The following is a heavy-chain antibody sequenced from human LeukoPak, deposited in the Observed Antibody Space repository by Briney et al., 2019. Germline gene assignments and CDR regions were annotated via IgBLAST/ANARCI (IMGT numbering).Heavy chain of an antibody. J-gene: IGHJ3*02. D-gene: IGHD3-22*01. CDR2: INPNSGGT. CDR1: GYTFTGYY. Sequence: ASVKVSCKASGYTFTGYYMHWVRQAPGQGLEWMGWINPNSGGTNYAQKFQGRVTMTRDTSISTAYMELSRLRSDDTAVYYCARSITMTVVVRRDDAFDIWGQGTMVTVSS. CDR3: ARSITMTVVVRRDDAFDI. V-gene: IGHV1-2*02.